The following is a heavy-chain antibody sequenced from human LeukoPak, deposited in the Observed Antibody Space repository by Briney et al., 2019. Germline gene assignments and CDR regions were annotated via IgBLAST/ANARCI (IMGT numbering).Heavy chain of an antibody. CDR2: IYYSGST. J-gene: IGHJ3*02. CDR1: GGSFSGYY. CDR3: ARTSGYCSSTSCHGDAFDI. V-gene: IGHV4-59*01. Sequence: PSETLSLTCAVYGGSFSGYYWSWIRQPPGKGLEWIGYIYYSGSTNYNPSLKSRVTISVDTSKNQFSLKLSSVTAADTAVYYCARTSGYCSSTSCHGDAFDIWGQGTMVTVSS. D-gene: IGHD2-2*01.